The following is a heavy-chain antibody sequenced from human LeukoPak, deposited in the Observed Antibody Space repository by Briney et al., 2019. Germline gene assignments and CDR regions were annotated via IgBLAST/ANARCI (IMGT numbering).Heavy chain of an antibody. Sequence: PSETLSLNCAVYGGSFSGYYWSWIRQPPGKGLEWIGEINHSGSTNYNPSLKSRVTISVDTSKNQFSLKLSSVTAADTAVYYCARRNTMVRGVIRNSHFDYWGQGTLVTVSS. CDR1: GGSFSGYY. V-gene: IGHV4-34*01. D-gene: IGHD3-10*01. J-gene: IGHJ4*02. CDR3: ARRNTMVRGVIRNSHFDY. CDR2: INHSGST.